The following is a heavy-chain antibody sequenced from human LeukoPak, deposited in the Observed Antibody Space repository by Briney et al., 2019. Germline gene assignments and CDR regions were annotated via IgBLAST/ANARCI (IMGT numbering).Heavy chain of an antibody. V-gene: IGHV1-2*02. CDR2: INPNSGGT. CDR3: ARESGYRYDY. CDR1: GYSFTDYY. Sequence: ASLKVSCKASGYSFTDYYMHWVRQAPGQGLEWMGWINPNSGGTNYAQKFQGRVTMTRDTSISTVYMELSRLTSDDTAVYNCARESGYRYDYWGQGNLVTVSS. D-gene: IGHD5-12*01. J-gene: IGHJ4*02.